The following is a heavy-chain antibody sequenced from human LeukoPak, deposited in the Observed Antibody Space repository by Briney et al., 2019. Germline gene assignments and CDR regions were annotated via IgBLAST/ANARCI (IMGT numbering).Heavy chain of an antibody. J-gene: IGHJ3*02. CDR3: ATPYCSSLSCLDVFNM. Sequence: PSETLSLTCNVSGVSVSDGRYYWTWIRQHPGKGLEWIGYKYYNGGAKYNPSLNSRLTISIDTSKNQFSLQLTSVTAADTATYSCATPYCSSLSCLDVFNMWGQGTRVTVSS. CDR2: KYYNGGA. V-gene: IGHV4-31*03. D-gene: IGHD2-2*01. CDR1: GVSVSDGRYY.